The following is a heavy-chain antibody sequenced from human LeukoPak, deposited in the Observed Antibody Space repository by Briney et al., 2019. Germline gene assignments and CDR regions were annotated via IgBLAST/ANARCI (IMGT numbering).Heavy chain of an antibody. CDR1: GFTFSSYW. CDR2: IRYDGSNK. J-gene: IGHJ4*02. Sequence: PGGSLRLSCAASGFTFSSYWMHWVRQAPGKGLEWVAFIRYDGSNKYYADSVKGRFTISRDNSKNTLYLQMNSLRAEDTAVYYCAKDSRRYFDYWGQGTLVTVSS. CDR3: AKDSRRYFDY. V-gene: IGHV3-30*02.